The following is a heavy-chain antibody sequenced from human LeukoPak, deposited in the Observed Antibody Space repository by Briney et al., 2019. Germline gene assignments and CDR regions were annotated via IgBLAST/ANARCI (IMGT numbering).Heavy chain of an antibody. J-gene: IGHJ4*02. V-gene: IGHV3-30*18. Sequence: GGSLRLSCAASGFTFSSYGMHWVSQAPGKWLEWVAVISYDGSNKYYADSVKGRFTISRDNSKNTLYLQMNSLRAEDTAVYYCAKDQRDSSGNFDYWGQGTLVTVSS. CDR3: AKDQRDSSGNFDY. CDR2: ISYDGSNK. D-gene: IGHD3-22*01. CDR1: GFTFSSYG.